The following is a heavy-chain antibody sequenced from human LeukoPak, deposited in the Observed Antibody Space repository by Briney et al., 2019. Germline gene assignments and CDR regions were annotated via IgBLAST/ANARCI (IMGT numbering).Heavy chain of an antibody. CDR1: GFPFSNYA. CDR3: AKDRAWGAFAY. D-gene: IGHD1-26*01. V-gene: IGHV3-23*01. J-gene: IGHJ4*02. CDR2: INGGGGST. Sequence: PGGSLRLSCAASGFPFSNYAMSWVRQAPGKGLEWVSDINGGGGSTYYADSVKGRFTISRDNSKNTLYLQMNSLRAEDTAVYYCAKDRAWGAFAYWGQGTLVTVSS.